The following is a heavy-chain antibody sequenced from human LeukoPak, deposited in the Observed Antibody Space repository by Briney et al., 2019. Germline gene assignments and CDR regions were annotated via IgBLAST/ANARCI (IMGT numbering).Heavy chain of an antibody. CDR2: INPSSGST. V-gene: IGHV1-46*01. CDR1: AYTLTSNY. Sequence: ASVKVSCKASAYTLTSNYMRWVRQAPGQGLEWMGVINPSSGSTSYAQKFQGRVTMTRDTSTSTVYMELSSLRSEDTAGYYCAREGPLTIWYGHDAFDIWGQGTMVTVSS. J-gene: IGHJ3*02. CDR3: AREGPLTIWYGHDAFDI. D-gene: IGHD3-3*01.